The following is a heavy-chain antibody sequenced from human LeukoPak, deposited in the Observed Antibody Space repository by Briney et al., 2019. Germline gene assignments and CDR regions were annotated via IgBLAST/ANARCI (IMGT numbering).Heavy chain of an antibody. CDR1: GFTFSDYY. CDR3: AKATPIAAAGYFDF. J-gene: IGHJ4*02. Sequence: GGSLRPSCAVSGFTFSDYYMSWVRQAPGKGLEWVSAIRGSGDSTYYANSVKGRFTISRDNSKNTLYLQMNSLRAEDTAIYYCAKATPIAAAGYFDFWGQGTLVTVSS. V-gene: IGHV3-23*01. D-gene: IGHD6-13*01. CDR2: IRGSGDST.